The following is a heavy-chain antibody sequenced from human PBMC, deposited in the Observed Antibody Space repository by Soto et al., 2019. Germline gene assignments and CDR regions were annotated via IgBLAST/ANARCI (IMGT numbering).Heavy chain of an antibody. V-gene: IGHV1-8*01. CDR3: AREGGYFLGYYYGMDV. J-gene: IGHJ6*02. Sequence: ASVKVSCKASGYTFTIYDINWVRQATGQGLEWMGWMNPNSGNTGYAQKFQGRVTMTRNTSISTAYMELNSLRAEDTAVYYCAREGGYFLGYYYGMDVWGQGTTVTVSS. CDR2: MNPNSGNT. CDR1: GYTFTIYD. D-gene: IGHD3-3*01.